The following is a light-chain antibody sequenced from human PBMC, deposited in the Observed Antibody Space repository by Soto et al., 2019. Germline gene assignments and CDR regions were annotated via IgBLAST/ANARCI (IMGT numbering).Light chain of an antibody. CDR3: QQRYSVPFT. CDR2: AAS. CDR1: QSIISY. V-gene: IGKV1-39*01. J-gene: IGKJ2*01. Sequence: DIQMTQTPSSLSASVGDRVTITCRASQSIISYLNWYQQKPGKAPKLLVFAASSLQSGVPSRFSGSGSGTDFTLSISSLQPEDFATYYCQQRYSVPFTFGLGTKLEIK.